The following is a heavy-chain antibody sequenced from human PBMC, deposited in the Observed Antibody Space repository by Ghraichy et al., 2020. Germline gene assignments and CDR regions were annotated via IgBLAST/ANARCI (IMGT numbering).Heavy chain of an antibody. D-gene: IGHD4-17*01. Sequence: GGSLRLSCAASGFTFSIYGMHWVRQAPGKGLEWVALISSVGGRENYADYVKGRFTISRDNSKNTLYLQMNSLRAADTAFYYCARRGQGDYVDVFDYWGRGTLVTVSS. J-gene: IGHJ4*02. V-gene: IGHV3-30*03. CDR2: ISSVGGRE. CDR1: GFTFSIYG. CDR3: ARRGQGDYVDVFDY.